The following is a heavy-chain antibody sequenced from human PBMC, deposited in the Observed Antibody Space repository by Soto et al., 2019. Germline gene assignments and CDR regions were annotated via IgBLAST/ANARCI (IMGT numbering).Heavy chain of an antibody. J-gene: IGHJ6*02. CDR3: ARTGTPTGYSYGMDV. D-gene: IGHD1-1*01. V-gene: IGHV1-69*13. CDR1: GGTFSDFT. CDR2: IIPIFDTA. Sequence: SVKVSCKASGGTFSDFTINWVRQAPGQRLEWMGGIIPIFDTANYAEKFQGRVTITADESTSTSFMEVSSLRSEDTAVYYCARTGTPTGYSYGMDVWGQGTMVTVSS.